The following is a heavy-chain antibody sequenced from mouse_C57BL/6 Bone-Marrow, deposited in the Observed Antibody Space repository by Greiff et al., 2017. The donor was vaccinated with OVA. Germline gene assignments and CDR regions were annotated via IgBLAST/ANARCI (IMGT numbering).Heavy chain of an antibody. J-gene: IGHJ4*01. D-gene: IGHD2-4*01. CDR3: ARRDYGYAMDY. CDR2: ISSGGSYT. Sequence: EVQLVESGGDLVKPGGSLKLSCEASGFTFSSYGMSWVRQTPDKRLAWVANISSGGSYTDSPDSVKGRFTISRDNAKNTLYLQMSSLKSEDTAMYYCARRDYGYAMDYWGQGTSVTVSS. CDR1: GFTFSSYG. V-gene: IGHV5-6*01.